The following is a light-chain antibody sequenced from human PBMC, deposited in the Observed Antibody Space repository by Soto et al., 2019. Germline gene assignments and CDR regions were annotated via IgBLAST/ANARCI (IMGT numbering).Light chain of an antibody. CDR1: SSNIGSNT. Sequence: QLVLTQPPSASGTPGQRVTISCSGSSSNIGSNTVNWYQQLPGTAPKLLIYSNNQRPSGVPDRFSGSKSGTSASLAISGLLSDEEDDSYCASLDDSLNGLEVFGPGTKLTVL. J-gene: IGLJ1*01. CDR3: ASLDDSLNGLEV. CDR2: SNN. V-gene: IGLV1-44*01.